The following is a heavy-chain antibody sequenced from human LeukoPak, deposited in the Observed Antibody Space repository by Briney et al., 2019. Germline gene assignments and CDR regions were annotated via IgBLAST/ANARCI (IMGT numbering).Heavy chain of an antibody. CDR1: GFTVSSNY. Sequence: GGSLRLSCAASGFTVSSNYMSWVSAAPGKGLGWVSVIYSGGSTYYADSVKGRFTISRDNSKNTLYLQMNRLRAEDTAVYFCAREACSGGSCFDYWGQGTLVTVSS. V-gene: IGHV3-66*01. D-gene: IGHD2-15*01. CDR2: IYSGGST. CDR3: AREACSGGSCFDY. J-gene: IGHJ4*02.